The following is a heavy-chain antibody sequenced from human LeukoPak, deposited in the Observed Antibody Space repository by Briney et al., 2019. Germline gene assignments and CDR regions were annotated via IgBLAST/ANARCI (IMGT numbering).Heavy chain of an antibody. D-gene: IGHD3-16*01. J-gene: IGHJ6*04. CDR3: ARDYERVYYYYYGMDV. V-gene: IGHV4-39*07. CDR2: IYHSGST. Sequence: TSETLSLTCAVSGGSISSGGYSWSWIRQPPGKGLEWIGSIYHSGSTYYNPSLKSRVTISVDTSKNQFSLKLSSVTAADTAVYYCARDYERVYYYYYGMDVWGKGTTVTVSS. CDR1: GGSISSGGYS.